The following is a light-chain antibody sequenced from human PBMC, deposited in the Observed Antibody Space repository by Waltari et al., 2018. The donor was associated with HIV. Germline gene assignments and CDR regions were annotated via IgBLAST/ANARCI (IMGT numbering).Light chain of an antibody. Sequence: QSALTQPPSASGSPGQSVTISCTGTSSDVGGYNYVSWYQQHPGKAPKLMLYEVSNRHAGVPDRFSGSKSGNTASLTVSGLQADDESDYYCSSYAGSNLGVFGGGTKLTVL. CDR1: SSDVGGYNY. V-gene: IGLV2-8*01. CDR3: SSYAGSNLGV. CDR2: EVS. J-gene: IGLJ2*01.